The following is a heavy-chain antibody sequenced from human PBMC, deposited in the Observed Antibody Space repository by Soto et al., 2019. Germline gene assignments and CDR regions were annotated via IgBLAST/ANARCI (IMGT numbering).Heavy chain of an antibody. CDR2: INPSGGST. V-gene: IGHV1-46*03. J-gene: IGHJ3*02. CDR1: GYTFTSYY. D-gene: IGHD2-15*01. Sequence: ASVKVSCKASGYTFTSYYLHWVRQAPGQGLEWMGIINPSGGSTSYAQKFQGRVTMTRDTFTSTVYMELSSLRSEDTAVYYCARTKVVVAAIGIWGQGTMVTVSS. CDR3: ARTKVVVAAIGI.